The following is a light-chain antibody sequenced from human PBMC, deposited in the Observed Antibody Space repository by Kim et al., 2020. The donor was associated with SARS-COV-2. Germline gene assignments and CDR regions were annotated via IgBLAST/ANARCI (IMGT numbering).Light chain of an antibody. V-gene: IGLV3-9*01. J-gene: IGLJ2*01. CDR1: SIGSIN. CDR3: QVWDSSTVV. CDR2: RDS. Sequence: VARGQTARITCGGNSIGSINVHWYQQKPGQAPVLVIYRDSNRPSGIPERFSGSNSGNTATLTISRAQAGDEADYYCQVWDSSTVVFGGGTKLTVL.